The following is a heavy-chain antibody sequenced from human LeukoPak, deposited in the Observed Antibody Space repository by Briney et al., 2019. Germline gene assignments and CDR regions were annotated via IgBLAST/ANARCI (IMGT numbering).Heavy chain of an antibody. V-gene: IGHV6-1*01. CDR3: ARGFGDHGFDY. Sequence: SQTLSLTCAISGDSVSSNSATWNWIRRSPSRGLEWLGRTLYRSKWYNDYTVSVKSRIIINPDTSKNQFSLQLNSVIPEDTAVYYCARGFGDHGFDYWGQGTLVTVSS. CDR2: TLYRSKWYN. J-gene: IGHJ4*02. CDR1: GDSVSSNSAT. D-gene: IGHD4-17*01.